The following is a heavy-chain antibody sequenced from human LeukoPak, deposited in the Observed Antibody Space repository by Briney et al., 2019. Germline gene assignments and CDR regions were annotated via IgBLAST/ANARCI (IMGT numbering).Heavy chain of an antibody. J-gene: IGHJ4*02. CDR3: ARGGKWLLNAVDY. CDR2: MNPNSGNT. V-gene: IGHV1-8*03. CDR1: GGTFSSYA. D-gene: IGHD5-24*01. Sequence: ASVKVSCKASGGTFSSYAISWVRQAPGQGLEWMGYMNPNSGNTGYAQKFQDRVTITSDTSISTAYMELSSLRSDDTAVYYCARGGKWLLNAVDYWGQGNLVSVSS.